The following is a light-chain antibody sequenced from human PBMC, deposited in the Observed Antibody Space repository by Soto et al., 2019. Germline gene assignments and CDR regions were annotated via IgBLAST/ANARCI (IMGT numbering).Light chain of an antibody. CDR2: WAS. CDR1: QSVLYNSDNKNY. CDR3: QQYYTTLS. J-gene: IGKJ4*01. V-gene: IGKV4-1*01. Sequence: DIVMTQSPDYLAVSLGERATINCKSSQSVLYNSDNKNYLAWYQQKAGQPPKLLIYWASTRDSGVPDRFSGSGSRADLTPTINDLQAEDVAVYYCQQYYTTLSFGGGTKMEIK.